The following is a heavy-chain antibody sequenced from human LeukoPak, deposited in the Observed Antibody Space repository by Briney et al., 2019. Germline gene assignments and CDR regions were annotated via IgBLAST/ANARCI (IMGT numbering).Heavy chain of an antibody. Sequence: ETLSLTCTVSGGSISSGGYYWSWIRQPPGKGLEWVSSISSSSSYIYYADSVKGRFTISRDNAKNSLYLQMNSLRAEDTAVYYCARDVGSFFDYWGQGTLVTVSS. D-gene: IGHD6-6*01. J-gene: IGHJ4*02. CDR1: GGSISSGGYY. CDR3: ARDVGSFFDY. V-gene: IGHV3-21*01. CDR2: ISSSSSYI.